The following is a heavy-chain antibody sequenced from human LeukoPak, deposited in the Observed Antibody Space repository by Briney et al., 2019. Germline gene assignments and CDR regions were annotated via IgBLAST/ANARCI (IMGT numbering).Heavy chain of an antibody. J-gene: IGHJ5*02. V-gene: IGHV4-30-4*01. CDR1: GGSISSGDYY. CDR2: MYYSGST. CDR3: ARSPQGFYGSGSYYNINWFDP. Sequence: SETLSLTCTVSGGSISSGDYYWSWIRQPPGKGLEWIAYMYYSGSTYYNPSLKSRVTMSADTSKNQLSLKLSSVTAADTAVYYCARSPQGFYGSGSYYNINWFDPWGQGTLVTVSS. D-gene: IGHD3-10*01.